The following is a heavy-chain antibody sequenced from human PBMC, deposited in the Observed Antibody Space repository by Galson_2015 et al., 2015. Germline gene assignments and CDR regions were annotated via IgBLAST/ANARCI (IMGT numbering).Heavy chain of an antibody. J-gene: IGHJ5*02. V-gene: IGHV3-11*01. CDR2: ISTSGSTI. D-gene: IGHD5-12*01. Sequence: SLRLSCAASGFTFSDYYMSWIRQAPGKGLEWVSYISTSGSTINYADSVKGRFAISRDNPKNSLYLQKNSLRAEDTAVYYCARAGDIGMVNWFDPWGQGTLVTVSS. CDR1: GFTFSDYY. CDR3: ARAGDIGMVNWFDP.